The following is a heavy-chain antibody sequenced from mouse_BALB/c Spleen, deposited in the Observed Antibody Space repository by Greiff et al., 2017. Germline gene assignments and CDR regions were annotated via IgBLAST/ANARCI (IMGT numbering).Heavy chain of an antibody. V-gene: IGHV1-20*02. CDR2: INPYNGDT. D-gene: IGHD2-4*01. CDR3: ARRAMITKDAYYFDY. Sequence: EVQLQQSGPELVKPGASVKISCKASGYSFTGYFMNWVMQSHGKSLEWIGRINPYNGDTFYNQKFKGKATLTVDKSSSTAHMELRSLASEDSAVYYCARRAMITKDAYYFDYWGQGTTLTVSS. J-gene: IGHJ2*01. CDR1: GYSFTGYF.